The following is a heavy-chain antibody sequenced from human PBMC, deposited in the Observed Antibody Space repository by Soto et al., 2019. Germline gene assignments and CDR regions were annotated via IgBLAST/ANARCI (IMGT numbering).Heavy chain of an antibody. CDR1: GGSVTSGNYY. CDR3: ARGPVVTPFVDY. Sequence: SETLSLTCTVSGGSVTSGNYYWSWIRQPPGKGLEWIGHIYYSGSTNYNPSLKSRVTISVDASKNQFSLKLSSVTAADTAIYYCARGPVVTPFVDYWGQGTLVTISS. CDR2: IYYSGST. D-gene: IGHD2-21*02. J-gene: IGHJ4*02. V-gene: IGHV4-61*01.